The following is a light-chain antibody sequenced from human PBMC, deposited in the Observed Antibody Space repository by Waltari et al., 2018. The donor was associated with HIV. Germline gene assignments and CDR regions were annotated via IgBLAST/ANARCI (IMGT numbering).Light chain of an antibody. CDR1: VVDSGPALS. J-gene: IGLJ1*01. V-gene: IGLV2-23*02. Sequence: QSALAQPTSVSGSPGQSIPLPCAWAVVDSGPALSVSWFQQHPGRAPRLIIYMLSRRPSGVSDRFSGSSSGMSATLTISGLQSDDEAHYYCSSYSTITSLYVFGTGTRVTVL. CDR3: SSYSTITSLYV. CDR2: MLS.